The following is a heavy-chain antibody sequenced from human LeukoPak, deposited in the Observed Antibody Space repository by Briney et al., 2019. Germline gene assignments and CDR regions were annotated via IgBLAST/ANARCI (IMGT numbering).Heavy chain of an antibody. CDR1: GGSFSGYY. CDR2: INHSGST. Sequence: SETLSLTCAVYGGSFSGYYWSWIRQPPGKGLEWIGEINHSGSTNYNPSLKSRVTISVDTSKNQFSLKLSSVTAADTAVYYCASHRGIVGARVFDYWGQGTLVTVSS. CDR3: ASHRGIVGARVFDY. D-gene: IGHD1-26*01. J-gene: IGHJ4*02. V-gene: IGHV4-34*01.